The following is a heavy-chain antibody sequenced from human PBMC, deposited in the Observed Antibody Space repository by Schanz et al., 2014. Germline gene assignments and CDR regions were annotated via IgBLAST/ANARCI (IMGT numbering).Heavy chain of an antibody. J-gene: IGHJ4*02. D-gene: IGHD6-13*01. V-gene: IGHV3-30*18. CDR1: GITLSGYG. Sequence: QVQLVESGGGVVQPGRSLRLSCAASGITLSGYGLHWVRQAPGKGLEWVGFISFDGRNTGYAHSVKGRFTISRDNSKNTVNLQMNSLRAEDTAVDYCAKEEEEVAADGSCFDYWGQGTLVTVSS. CDR3: AKEEEEVAADGSCFDY. CDR2: ISFDGRNT.